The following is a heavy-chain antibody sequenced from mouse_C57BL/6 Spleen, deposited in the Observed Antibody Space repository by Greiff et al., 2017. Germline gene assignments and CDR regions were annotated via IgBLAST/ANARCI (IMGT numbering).Heavy chain of an antibody. CDR2: IDPETGGT. J-gene: IGHJ2*01. Sequence: QVQLQQPGAELVKPGASVTLSCKASGYTFTDYEMHWVKQTPVHGLEWIGAIDPETGGTAYNQKFKGKAILTADKSSSTAYMELRSLTSEDSAVYYCTRWALAYWGQGTTLTVSS. CDR1: GYTFTDYE. CDR3: TRWALAY. V-gene: IGHV1-15*01.